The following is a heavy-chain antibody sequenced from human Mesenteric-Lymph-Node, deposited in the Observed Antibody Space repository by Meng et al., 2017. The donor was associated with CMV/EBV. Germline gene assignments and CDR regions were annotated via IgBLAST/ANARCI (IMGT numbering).Heavy chain of an antibody. CDR3: AKDLRDFWSGYEY. CDR2: INSDGSST. J-gene: IGHJ4*02. V-gene: IGHV3-74*01. D-gene: IGHD3-3*01. Sequence: GESLKISCAASGFTFSSYWMHWVRQAPGKGLVWVSRINSDGSSTSYADSVKGRFIISRDNSKNTLYLQMNSLRVEDTAIYYCAKDLRDFWSGYEYWGQGTRVTVSS. CDR1: GFTFSSYW.